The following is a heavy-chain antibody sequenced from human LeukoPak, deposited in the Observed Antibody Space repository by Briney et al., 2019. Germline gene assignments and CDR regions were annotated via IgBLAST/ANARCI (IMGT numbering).Heavy chain of an antibody. CDR2: INSDESTT. CDR1: RFTFSIYA. J-gene: IGHJ4*02. Sequence: GGSLRLSCVASRFTFSIYAMTWVRQAPGKGLVWVSRINSDESTTTYADSAKGRFTISRDNAKNTLYLQMNSLRAEDTAVYYCARDPGTAMGRALDYWGQGTLVTVSS. D-gene: IGHD5-18*01. CDR3: ARDPGTAMGRALDY. V-gene: IGHV3-74*01.